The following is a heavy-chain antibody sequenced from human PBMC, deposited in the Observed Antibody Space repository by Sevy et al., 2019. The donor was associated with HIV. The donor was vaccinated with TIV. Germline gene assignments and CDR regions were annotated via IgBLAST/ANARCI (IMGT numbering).Heavy chain of an antibody. J-gene: IGHJ4*02. Sequence: TLSLTCTVSGVSINTDHYYWSWIRQHPAKGLEWIGHIYYSGSTYYNPSLKSRLTISIDTSKNQFSLKLTSVTAADTAVYYCARQIAAAGTFYFDYWGQGNLVTVSS. D-gene: IGHD6-13*01. V-gene: IGHV4-31*03. CDR1: GVSINTDHYY. CDR2: IYYSGST. CDR3: ARQIAAAGTFYFDY.